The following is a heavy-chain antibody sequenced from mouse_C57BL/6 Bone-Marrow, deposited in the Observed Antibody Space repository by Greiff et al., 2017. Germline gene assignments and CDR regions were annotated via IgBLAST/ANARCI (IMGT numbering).Heavy chain of an antibody. Sequence: VQLQQSGPELVKPGASVKLSCKASGYTFTSYDINWVKQRPGQGLEWIGWIYPSDGSTKYTEKFKGKATLTVDTSSSTAYMELHRLTSEDSAVYFCATYECGSSEDYYAMDNWGQGTSVTVSS. V-gene: IGHV1-85*01. CDR1: GYTFTSYD. J-gene: IGHJ4*01. D-gene: IGHD1-1*01. CDR3: ATYECGSSEDYYAMDN. CDR2: IYPSDGST.